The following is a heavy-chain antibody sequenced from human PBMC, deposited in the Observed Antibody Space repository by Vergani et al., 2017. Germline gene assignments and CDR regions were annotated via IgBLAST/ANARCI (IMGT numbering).Heavy chain of an antibody. CDR3: ARAISVVVVIGNAFDI. CDR1: GYTFTSYY. Sequence: QVQLVQSGAEVKKPGASVKVSCKASGYTFTSYYMHWVRQAPGQGLEWMGGIIPIFGTANYAQKFQGRVTITADESTSTAYMELSSLRSEDTAVYYCARAISVVVVIGNAFDIWGQGTMVTVSS. D-gene: IGHD2-21*01. J-gene: IGHJ3*02. V-gene: IGHV1-69*01. CDR2: IIPIFGTA.